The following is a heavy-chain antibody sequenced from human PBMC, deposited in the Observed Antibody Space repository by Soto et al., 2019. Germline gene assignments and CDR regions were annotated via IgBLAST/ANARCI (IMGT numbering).Heavy chain of an antibody. V-gene: IGHV3-48*02. CDR3: ARDLGWAFDS. D-gene: IGHD6-19*01. J-gene: IGHJ4*02. CDR2: ISGGGRPI. CDR1: GLTFRTFS. Sequence: EVQLVESGGGSVQPGGSLRLSCAASGLTFRTFSMNWVRQAPGRGLEWISYISGGGRPISYADSVKGRFTISRDNAKNSLYLQMDSLTDEDTAVYYCARDLGWAFDSWGQGTLVTVSS.